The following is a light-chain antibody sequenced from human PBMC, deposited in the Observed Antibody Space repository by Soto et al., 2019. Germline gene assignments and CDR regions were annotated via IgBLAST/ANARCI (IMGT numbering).Light chain of an antibody. CDR3: QSYDSSLRGWV. V-gene: IGLV1-40*01. J-gene: IGLJ3*02. CDR2: GNS. Sequence: QSALTQPPSVSGAPGQRVTIYCTGSSSNIGAGYDVHWYQQLPGTAPKLLIYGNSNRPSGVPDRFSGSKSGTSASLAITGLRAEDEADYYCQSYDSSLRGWVFGGGTKVTVL. CDR1: SSNIGAGYD.